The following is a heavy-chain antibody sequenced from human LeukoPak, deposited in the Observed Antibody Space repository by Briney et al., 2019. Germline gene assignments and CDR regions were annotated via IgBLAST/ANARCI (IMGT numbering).Heavy chain of an antibody. V-gene: IGHV4-61*01. J-gene: IGHJ4*02. D-gene: IGHD2-15*01. CDR3: ARSKGNYCSGGTCPGRLFDC. Sequence: SETLSLTCTVSGVSVSSGSYYWSWIRQPPGKGLEWIGYIYYSGTTNYSPSPKSRVTISVDTSKNQFSLKLNSVTAADTAVYYCARSKGNYCSGGTCPGRLFDCWGQGTLVTVSS. CDR1: GVSVSSGSYY. CDR2: IYYSGTT.